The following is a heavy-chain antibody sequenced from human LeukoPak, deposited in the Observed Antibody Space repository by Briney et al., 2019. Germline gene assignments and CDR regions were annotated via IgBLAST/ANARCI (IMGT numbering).Heavy chain of an antibody. V-gene: IGHV3-23*01. J-gene: IGHJ4*02. D-gene: IGHD6-13*01. CDR2: ISGSGGST. CDR1: GFTFSGYA. CDR3: AKDESVIPAAVLDY. Sequence: PGGSLRLSCVASGFTFSGYAMSWVRQAPGKGLEWVSGISGSGGSTYYADSVKGRCTISRDNSKNTLYLQMNSLRAEDTAVYYCAKDESVIPAAVLDYWGQGTLVTVSS.